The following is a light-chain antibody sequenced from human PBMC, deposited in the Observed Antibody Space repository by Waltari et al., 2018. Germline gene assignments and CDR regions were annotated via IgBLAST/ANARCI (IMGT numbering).Light chain of an antibody. CDR1: RSVGRS. V-gene: IGKV3D-20*01. J-gene: IGKJ1*01. CDR2: DAS. CDR3: QHYVRLPVT. Sequence: GAGRSVGRSLAWYQQKPGRAPRLLLYDASSRATGIPDRFSGSGFGTDFSLTISRLEPEDFAVYYCQHYVRLPVTCGQGTKVEIK.